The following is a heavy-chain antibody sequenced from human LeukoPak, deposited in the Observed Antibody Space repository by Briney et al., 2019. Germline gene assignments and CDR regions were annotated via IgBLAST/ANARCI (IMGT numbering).Heavy chain of an antibody. CDR1: GDSVSSDRYY. CDR3: ARYNWNTWFDP. J-gene: IGHJ5*02. Sequence: SETLSLTCTVSGDSVSSDRYYWTWIRQPPGKGLEWIAYIRYSGHTNYNPSLNSRVTISLDTSKNQFSLRLSSVTAADTAVYYCARYNWNTWFDPWGQGTLVTVSS. V-gene: IGHV4-61*01. D-gene: IGHD1-1*01. CDR2: IRYSGHT.